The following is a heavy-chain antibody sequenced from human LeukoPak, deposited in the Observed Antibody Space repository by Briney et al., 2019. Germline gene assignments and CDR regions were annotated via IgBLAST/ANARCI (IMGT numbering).Heavy chain of an antibody. V-gene: IGHV1-2*02. CDR1: GYTFTSYG. Sequence: GASVKVSCKASGYTFTSYGISWVRQAPGQGLEWMGWINPNSGGTNYAQKFQGRVTMTRDTSISTAYMELSRLRSDDTAVYYCARDPGYSYGYGYWGQGTLVTVSS. CDR2: INPNSGGT. CDR3: ARDPGYSYGYGY. J-gene: IGHJ4*02. D-gene: IGHD5-18*01.